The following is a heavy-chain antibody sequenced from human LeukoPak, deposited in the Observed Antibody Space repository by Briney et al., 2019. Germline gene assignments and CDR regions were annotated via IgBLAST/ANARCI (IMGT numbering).Heavy chain of an antibody. Sequence: SVKVSCKASGFTFTSSAMQWVRQARGQRLEWIGWIVVGSGNTNYAQKFQERVTITRDMSASTAYMELSSLRSEDTAVYYCAAARESPRYSSGWYGFDPWSQGTLVTVSS. CDR1: GFTFTSSA. V-gene: IGHV1-58*02. CDR2: IVVGSGNT. CDR3: AAARESPRYSSGWYGFDP. D-gene: IGHD6-19*01. J-gene: IGHJ5*02.